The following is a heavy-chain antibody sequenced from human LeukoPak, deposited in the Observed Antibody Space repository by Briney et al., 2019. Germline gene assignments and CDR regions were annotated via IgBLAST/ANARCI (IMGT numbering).Heavy chain of an antibody. CDR2: ISWNSGSI. V-gene: IGHV3-9*01. J-gene: IGHJ5*02. Sequence: GGSLRLSCAASGFTFDDYAMHWVRQAPGKGLEWVSGISWNSGSIGYADSVKGRFTISRDNAKNSLYLQMNSLRAEDTALYYCAKDDQQLGWFDPWGQGTLVTVSS. D-gene: IGHD6-13*01. CDR3: AKDDQQLGWFDP. CDR1: GFTFDDYA.